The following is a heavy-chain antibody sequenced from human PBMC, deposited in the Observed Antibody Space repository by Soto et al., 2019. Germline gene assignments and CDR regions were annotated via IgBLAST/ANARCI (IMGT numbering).Heavy chain of an antibody. CDR3: ARISRYCSSTSCSASFDY. CDR1: GLTFSSYG. J-gene: IGHJ4*02. D-gene: IGHD2-2*01. V-gene: IGHV3-33*01. Sequence: PGGSLRLSCAASGLTFSSYGMHWVRQAPGKGLEWVAVIWYDGSNKYYADSVKGRFTISRDNSKNTLYLQMNSLRAEDTAVYYCARISRYCSSTSCSASFDYWGQGTLVTVSS. CDR2: IWYDGSNK.